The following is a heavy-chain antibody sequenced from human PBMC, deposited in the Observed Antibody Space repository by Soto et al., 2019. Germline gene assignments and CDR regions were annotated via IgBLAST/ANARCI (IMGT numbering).Heavy chain of an antibody. V-gene: IGHV3-23*01. CDR1: GFTFSRFG. CDR2: ISGGGNPT. J-gene: IGHJ4*02. Sequence: EVQLLESGGGLVQPGGSLRHSCAASGFTFSRFGMSWVRQAPGKGLEWVSGISGGGNPTYYSESVKGRFTISRDSVKNTLYLQMNSLRPEDTAAYHCAKDITYDSSAYDSWGQGTLVTVSS. CDR3: AKDITYDSSAYDS. D-gene: IGHD3-22*01.